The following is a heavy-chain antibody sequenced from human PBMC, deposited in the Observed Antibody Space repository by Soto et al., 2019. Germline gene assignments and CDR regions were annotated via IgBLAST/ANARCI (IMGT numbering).Heavy chain of an antibody. CDR1: GFTVSNNY. J-gene: IGHJ4*02. Sequence: EVQLVETGGGLIQPGGSLRLSCAASGFTVSNNYMSWVRQAPGKGLEWVSLIYSGGSTVYADSVKGRFPISRDNSKNTLFLQMNSLRAEDTAVYFCATYTSLDYWGQGTLVTVSS. CDR3: ATYTSLDY. CDR2: IYSGGST. D-gene: IGHD2-2*02. V-gene: IGHV3-53*02.